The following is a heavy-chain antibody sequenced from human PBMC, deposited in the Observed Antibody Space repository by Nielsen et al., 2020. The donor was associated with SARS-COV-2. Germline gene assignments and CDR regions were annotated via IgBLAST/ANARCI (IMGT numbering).Heavy chain of an antibody. D-gene: IGHD4-17*01. CDR2: IYSGGST. Sequence: GESLKISCAASGFTVSSNYMSWVRQAPGKGLEWVSVIYSGGSTYYADSMKGRFTISRHNSKNTLYLQMNSLRAEDTAVYYCARAGDYGDPSYWYFDLWGRGTLVTVSS. J-gene: IGHJ2*01. V-gene: IGHV3-53*04. CDR3: ARAGDYGDPSYWYFDL. CDR1: GFTVSSNY.